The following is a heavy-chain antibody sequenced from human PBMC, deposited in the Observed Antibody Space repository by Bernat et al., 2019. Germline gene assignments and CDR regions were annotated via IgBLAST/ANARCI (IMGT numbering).Heavy chain of an antibody. CDR1: GFTFSSYG. CDR2: IWYDGSNK. CDR3: AGDRGMGAFDI. Sequence: QVQLVESGGGVVQPGRSLRLSCAASGFTFSSYGMHWVRQAPGKGLEWVAVIWYDGSNKYYADSVKGRFTISRDNSKNTLYLQMNSLRAEDTAVYYCAGDRGMGAFDIWGQGTMVTVSS. V-gene: IGHV3-33*01. J-gene: IGHJ3*02. D-gene: IGHD2-8*01.